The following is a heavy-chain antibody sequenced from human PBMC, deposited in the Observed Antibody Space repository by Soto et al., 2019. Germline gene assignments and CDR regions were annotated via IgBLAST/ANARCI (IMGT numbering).Heavy chain of an antibody. CDR2: INSDGTTI. D-gene: IGHD4-17*01. J-gene: IGHJ4*02. CDR3: ARGTQTTVTTRLFDC. V-gene: IGHV3-74*01. Sequence: EVQLVESGGGLVQTGGSLRLSCAASGFTFSSRWMHWVRQAPGKGLVWVSRINSDGTTITYADSVKGRFTISRENAKNTLYLQMNSLRAEDTAVYYCARGTQTTVTTRLFDCWGQGTLVTVSS. CDR1: GFTFSSRW.